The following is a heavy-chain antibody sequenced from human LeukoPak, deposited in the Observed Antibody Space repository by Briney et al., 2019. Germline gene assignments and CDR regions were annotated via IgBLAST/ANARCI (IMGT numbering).Heavy chain of an antibody. CDR2: IIPIFGTA. Sequence: GASVKVSCKASGGTFSSYAISWVRQAPGQGLEWMGGIIPIFGTANYAQKLQGRVTITADKSTSTAYMELSSLRSEDTAVYYCARVSSGWYNFDYWGQGTLVTVSS. J-gene: IGHJ4*02. CDR1: GGTFSSYA. D-gene: IGHD6-19*01. CDR3: ARVSSGWYNFDY. V-gene: IGHV1-69*06.